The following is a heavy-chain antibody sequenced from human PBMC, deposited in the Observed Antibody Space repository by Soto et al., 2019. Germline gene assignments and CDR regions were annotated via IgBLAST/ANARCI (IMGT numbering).Heavy chain of an antibody. Sequence: SETLSLTCTVSGDSISSSSYYWGWIRQPPGKGLEWIGSIYYSGSTYYNPSLKSRVTISVDTSKNQFSLKLSSVTAADTAVYYCASQQLVLGYYYYGMDVWGQGTTVIVSS. CDR1: GDSISSSSYY. V-gene: IGHV4-39*01. D-gene: IGHD6-13*01. CDR2: IYYSGST. CDR3: ASQQLVLGYYYYGMDV. J-gene: IGHJ6*02.